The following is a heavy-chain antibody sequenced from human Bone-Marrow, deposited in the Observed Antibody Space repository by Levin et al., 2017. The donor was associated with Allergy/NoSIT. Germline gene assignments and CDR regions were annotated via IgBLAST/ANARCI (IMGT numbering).Heavy chain of an antibody. Sequence: GESLKISCKASGYTFTSYDINWVRQATGQGLEWMGWMNPNSGNTGYAQKFQGRVTMTRNTSISTAYMELSSLRSEDTAVYYCARGVRFLEWSSLFDPWGQGTLVTVSS. J-gene: IGHJ5*02. D-gene: IGHD3-3*01. V-gene: IGHV1-8*01. CDR1: GYTFTSYD. CDR3: ARGVRFLEWSSLFDP. CDR2: MNPNSGNT.